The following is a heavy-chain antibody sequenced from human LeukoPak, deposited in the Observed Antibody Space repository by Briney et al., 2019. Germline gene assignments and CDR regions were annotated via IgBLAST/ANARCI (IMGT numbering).Heavy chain of an antibody. V-gene: IGHV4-59*01. CDR1: GGSISTYY. D-gene: IGHD5-12*01. J-gene: IGHJ6*02. CDR2: IYHSGST. CDR3: ARDRGYSGRAHGMDV. Sequence: PSETLSLTCTLSGGSISTYYWSWIRQPPGKGLEWIGYIYHSGSTNYNPSLKSRVTISVDTSKNQFSLKLSSVTAADTAVYYCARDRGYSGRAHGMDVWGQGTTVTVSS.